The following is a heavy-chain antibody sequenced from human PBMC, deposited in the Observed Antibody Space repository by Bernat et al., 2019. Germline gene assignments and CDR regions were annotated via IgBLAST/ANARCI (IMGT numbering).Heavy chain of an antibody. D-gene: IGHD2-15*01. CDR2: IYYSGST. Sequence: QVQLQESGPGLVKPSENLSLTCTVSGGSISSYYWSWIRQPPGKGLEWIGYIYYSGSTNYNPSLKSRVTISVDTSKNQFSLKLSSVTAADTAVYYCARFVVVVAATHFDYWGQGTLVTVSS. CDR1: GGSISSYY. CDR3: ARFVVVVAATHFDY. J-gene: IGHJ4*02. V-gene: IGHV4-59*08.